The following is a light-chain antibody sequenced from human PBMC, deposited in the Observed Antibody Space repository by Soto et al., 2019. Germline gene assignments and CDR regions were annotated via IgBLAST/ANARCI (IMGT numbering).Light chain of an antibody. CDR1: GGSIASNY. J-gene: IGLJ3*02. CDR3: QSFYSSDQV. V-gene: IGLV6-57*01. Sequence: NFMLTQPHSVSESPGKTVTISCTRSGGSIASNYVQWYQQRPGSSPTTVIYEDNQRPSGVPDRFSGSIDSSSNSASLTISGLKTEDEATYYCQSFYSSDQVFGGGTNLTVL. CDR2: EDN.